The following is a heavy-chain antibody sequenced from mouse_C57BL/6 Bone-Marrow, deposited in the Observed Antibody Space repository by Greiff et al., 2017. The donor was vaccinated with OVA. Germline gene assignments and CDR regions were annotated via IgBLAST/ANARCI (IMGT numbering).Heavy chain of an antibody. D-gene: IGHD1-1*01. CDR2: IDPANGNT. CDR3: AGYYGSSWYFDV. Sequence: EVQLVESVAELVRPGASVKLSCTASGFNIKNTYMHWVKQRPEQGLEWIGRIDPANGNTKYAPKFQGKATITADTSSNTAYLQLSSLTSEDTAIYYCAGYYGSSWYFDVWGTGTTVTVSS. CDR1: GFNIKNTY. J-gene: IGHJ1*03. V-gene: IGHV14-3*01.